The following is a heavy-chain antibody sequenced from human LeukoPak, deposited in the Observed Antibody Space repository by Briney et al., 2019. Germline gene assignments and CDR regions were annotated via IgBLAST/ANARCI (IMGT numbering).Heavy chain of an antibody. CDR1: GDSIRSTGYY. CDR2: VYHSGST. Sequence: SETLSLTCTVSGDSIRSTGYYWAWIRQSPGKGLEWIGSVYHSGSTYYNPSLKSRVSMSVDTSKNQFSLRLSSVTAADTAVYYCARQGPAAPSYYHYGMDVWGQGTTVTVSS. J-gene: IGHJ6*02. V-gene: IGHV4-39*01. CDR3: ARQGPAAPSYYHYGMDV.